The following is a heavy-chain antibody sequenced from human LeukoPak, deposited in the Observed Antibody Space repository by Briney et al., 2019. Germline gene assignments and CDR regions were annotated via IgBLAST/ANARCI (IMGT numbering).Heavy chain of an antibody. V-gene: IGHV4-31*03. CDR1: SGSISSGGYY. CDR3: ARDLRAAFDI. CDR2: IYYSGST. Sequence: KSSETLSLTCTVSSGSISSGGYYWSWIRQHPGKGLEWIGYIYYSGSTYYNPSLKSRVTISVDTSKNQFSLKLSSVTAADTAVYYCARDLRAAFDIWGQGTMVTVSS. J-gene: IGHJ3*02.